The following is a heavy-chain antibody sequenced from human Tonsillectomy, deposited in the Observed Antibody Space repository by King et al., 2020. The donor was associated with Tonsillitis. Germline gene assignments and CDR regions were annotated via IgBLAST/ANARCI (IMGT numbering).Heavy chain of an antibody. D-gene: IGHD3-22*01. Sequence: QLVQSGAEVKKPGSSVKVSCKASGGTFRRYAISWVRQAPGQGLEWMGGITPTFGTSNYAQKCQGRVTITADESTSTAYMELSSLRSEETAVYYWARAILTEYYDSSGYYYDAFDIWGQGTKVTVSS. J-gene: IGHJ3*02. CDR3: ARAILTEYYDSSGYYYDAFDI. CDR2: ITPTFGTS. V-gene: IGHV1-69*12. CDR1: GGTFRRYA.